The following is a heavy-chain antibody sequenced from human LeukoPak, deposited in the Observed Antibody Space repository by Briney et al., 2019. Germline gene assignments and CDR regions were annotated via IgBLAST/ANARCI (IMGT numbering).Heavy chain of an antibody. CDR2: ISAYNGNT. J-gene: IGHJ4*02. D-gene: IGHD4-17*01. Sequence: ASVKVSCKASGYTFTSYGISWVRQAPGQGLEWMGWISAYNGNTNYAQKLQGRVTMTTDTSTSTAYMELRSLRSEDTAVYYCARAHLHYGDSIHDLDYWGQGTLVTVSS. CDR1: GYTFTSYG. CDR3: ARAHLHYGDSIHDLDY. V-gene: IGHV1-18*01.